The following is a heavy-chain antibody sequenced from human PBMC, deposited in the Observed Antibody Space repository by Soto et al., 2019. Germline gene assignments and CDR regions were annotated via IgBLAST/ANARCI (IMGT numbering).Heavy chain of an antibody. D-gene: IGHD2-2*01. CDR3: ARPTIQDIVVVPAAMGDNWFDP. V-gene: IGHV4-39*01. J-gene: IGHJ5*02. CDR2: IYYSGST. Sequence: QLQLQESGPGLVKPSETLSLTCTVSGGSISSSSYYWGWIRQPPGKGLEWIGSIYYSGSTYYNPSLKSRVTISVDTSKNQFSLKLSSVTAADTAVHYCARPTIQDIVVVPAAMGDNWFDPWGQGTLVTVSS. CDR1: GGSISSSSYY.